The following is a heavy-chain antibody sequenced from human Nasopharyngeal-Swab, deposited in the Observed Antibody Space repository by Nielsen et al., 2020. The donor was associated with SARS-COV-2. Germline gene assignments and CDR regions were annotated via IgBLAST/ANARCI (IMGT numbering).Heavy chain of an antibody. CDR2: IDWDDDK. CDR3: ARIPPLDYYFDY. V-gene: IGHV2-70*01. J-gene: IGHJ4*02. Sequence: WIRQPPGKALEWLALIDWDDDKYYSTSLKTRLTISKDTSKNQVVLTMTNMDPMDTATYYCARIPPLDYYFDYWGQGTLVTVSS. D-gene: IGHD3/OR15-3a*01.